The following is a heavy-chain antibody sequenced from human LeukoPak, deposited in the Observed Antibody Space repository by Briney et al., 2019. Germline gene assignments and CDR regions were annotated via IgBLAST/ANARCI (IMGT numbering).Heavy chain of an antibody. D-gene: IGHD6-13*01. Sequence: GGSLRLSCAASGFTFSSYGMHWVRQAPGKGLEWVAVISYDGSNKYYADSVKGRFTISRDNSKNTLYLHMNSLRAEDTALYYCAKDGSSSWYYFDYWGQGTPVTVSS. CDR2: ISYDGSNK. CDR1: GFTFSSYG. CDR3: AKDGSSSWYYFDY. V-gene: IGHV3-30*18. J-gene: IGHJ4*02.